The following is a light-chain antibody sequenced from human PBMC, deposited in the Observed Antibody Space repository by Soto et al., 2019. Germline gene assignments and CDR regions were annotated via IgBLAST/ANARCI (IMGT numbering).Light chain of an antibody. CDR1: QSINIY. V-gene: IGKV1-39*01. CDR2: VAS. Sequence: DIQMTQSPSSLSASVGESVTITCRASQSINIYLSWYQQKPGKAPKLLINVASTLQGGVPSRFSGSGSGTEFTLAISSLQPEDIATYYCQQSYSTPPPFGQGTRLEIK. CDR3: QQSYSTPPP. J-gene: IGKJ5*01.